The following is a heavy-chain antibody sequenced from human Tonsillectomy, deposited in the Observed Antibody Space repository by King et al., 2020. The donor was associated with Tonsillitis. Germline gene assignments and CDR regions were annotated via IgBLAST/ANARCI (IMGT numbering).Heavy chain of an antibody. J-gene: IGHJ4*02. Sequence: TFKESGPSLVKPTQTLTLTCSFAGFSLSTSGMCGSWIRQPPGKTLEWLARIDWADDKYYSTSLKTMLTISKDTSKNQVVLTMTNMDPVDTATYYCARNSGYSTFDYWGQGTLVTVSS. V-gene: IGHV2-70*11. CDR1: GFSLSTSGMC. CDR3: ARNSGYSTFDY. D-gene: IGHD2-15*01. CDR2: IDWADDK.